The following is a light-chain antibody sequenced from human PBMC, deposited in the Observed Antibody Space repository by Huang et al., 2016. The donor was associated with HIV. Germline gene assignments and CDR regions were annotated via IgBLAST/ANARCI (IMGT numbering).Light chain of an antibody. V-gene: IGKV3-15*01. CDR3: QQYDNWPPRGT. CDR1: QSVSSN. CDR2: GAS. Sequence: EIVMTQSPATLSVSPGERATLSCRASQSVSSNLHCYQQKPGQAPRLLIYGASTRATGIPARFSGSGSGTEFILTISSLQSEDFAVYYCQQYDNWPPRGTFGQGTKVEIK. J-gene: IGKJ1*01.